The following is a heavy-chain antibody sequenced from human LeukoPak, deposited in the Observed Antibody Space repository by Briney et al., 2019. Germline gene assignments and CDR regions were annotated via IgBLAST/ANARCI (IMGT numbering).Heavy chain of an antibody. D-gene: IGHD5-18*01. Sequence: GGSLRLSCAASGFTFSDYYMSWIRQAPGKGLEWVSYISSSGSTIYYADSVKGRFTISRDNAKKSLYLQMNSLRAEDTAVYYCARHLSGITGYTYGRGIDYWGQGTLVSVSS. CDR2: ISSSGSTI. J-gene: IGHJ4*02. CDR1: GFTFSDYY. CDR3: ARHLSGITGYTYGRGIDY. V-gene: IGHV3-11*04.